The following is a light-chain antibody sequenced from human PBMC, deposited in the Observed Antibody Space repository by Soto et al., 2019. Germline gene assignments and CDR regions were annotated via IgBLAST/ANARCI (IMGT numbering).Light chain of an antibody. J-gene: IGKJ3*01. CDR1: QSVNSNY. CDR3: QHYDNSPL. V-gene: IGKV3-20*01. CDR2: GAS. Sequence: EIVLTQSPGTLTLSPGERATLSCRASQSVNSNYLVWYQQKPGQAPRLLIYGASTRAAGITDRLSGSGSGTEFTLTISRLEPEDFAVYYCQHYDNSPLFGPGTKVDIK.